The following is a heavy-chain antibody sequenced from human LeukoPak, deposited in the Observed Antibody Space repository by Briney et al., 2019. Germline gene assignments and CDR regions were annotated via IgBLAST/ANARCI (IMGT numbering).Heavy chain of an antibody. CDR1: GFTFSSYG. J-gene: IGHJ3*02. D-gene: IGHD2-21*02. Sequence: PGGSLRLSCAASGFTFSSYGMSWVRQAPGKGLEWVSAISGSGVSTYCADSVKGRFTISRDNSKITLYLQMNSLRAEDTAVYYCAKDIVVVTSGANAFDIWGQGTMVTVSS. CDR2: ISGSGVST. CDR3: AKDIVVVTSGANAFDI. V-gene: IGHV3-23*01.